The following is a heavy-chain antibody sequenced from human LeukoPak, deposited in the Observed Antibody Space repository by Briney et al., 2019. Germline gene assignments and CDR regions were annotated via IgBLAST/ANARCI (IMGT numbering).Heavy chain of an antibody. CDR1: GGSISSSIYY. CDR2: IYYSGST. CDR3: ARHTAMPNNWFDP. J-gene: IGHJ5*02. D-gene: IGHD2-2*01. V-gene: IGHV4-39*01. Sequence: SETLSLTCSVYGGSISSSIYYWGWIRQPPGKGLEWIGSIYYSGSTYYNPSLKSRVTISVDMSKSQFSLKLSSVTAADTAMYYCARHTAMPNNWFDPWGQGTLVTVSS.